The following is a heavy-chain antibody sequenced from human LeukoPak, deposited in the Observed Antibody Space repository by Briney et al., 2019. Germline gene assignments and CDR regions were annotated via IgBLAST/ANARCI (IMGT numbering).Heavy chain of an antibody. CDR1: GFTFSNYW. J-gene: IGHJ4*02. CDR2: IKQDGSDK. D-gene: IGHD5-24*01. Sequence: PGGSLRLSCAASGFTFSNYWMSWVRQAPGKGLEWVANIKQDGSDKYYVDSVKGRFTISRDNAKNSLYLQMNSLRAEDTAVYYCARDTRETPFDYWGQGTLVTVSS. V-gene: IGHV3-7*01. CDR3: ARDTRETPFDY.